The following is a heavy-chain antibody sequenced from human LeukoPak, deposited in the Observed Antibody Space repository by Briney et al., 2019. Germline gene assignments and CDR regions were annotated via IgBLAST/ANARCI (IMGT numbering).Heavy chain of an antibody. Sequence: GASVKVSCKVSGYTLTELSMHWVRQAPGKGLEWMGGFDPEDGETIYAQKFQGRVTMTEDTSTDTAYMELSSLGSEDTAVYYCATSNKKSGYSYGYYYWGQGTLVTVSS. CDR3: ATSNKKSGYSYGYYY. D-gene: IGHD5-18*01. J-gene: IGHJ4*02. CDR2: FDPEDGET. V-gene: IGHV1-24*01. CDR1: GYTLTELS.